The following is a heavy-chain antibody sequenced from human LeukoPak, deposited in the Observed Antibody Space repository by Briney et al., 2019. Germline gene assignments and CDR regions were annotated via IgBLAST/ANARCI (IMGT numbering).Heavy chain of an antibody. D-gene: IGHD6-13*01. CDR1: GDSVSSNSGV. V-gene: IGHV6-1*01. Sequence: SQTLSLSCAISGDSVSSNSGVWTWIRQSPSRGFEWLGRTFYRSKWYNHYAVSVKSRITINPDTSKNQFSLQLNSVTPEDTAVYYCAREAAAGWVDYWGQGTLVTVSS. CDR3: AREAAAGWVDY. CDR2: TFYRSKWYN. J-gene: IGHJ4*02.